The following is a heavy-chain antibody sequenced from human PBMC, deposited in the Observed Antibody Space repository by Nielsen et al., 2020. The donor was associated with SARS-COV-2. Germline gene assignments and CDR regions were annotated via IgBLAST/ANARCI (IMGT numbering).Heavy chain of an antibody. D-gene: IGHD2-15*01. V-gene: IGHV3-21*01. CDR1: GFTFSSYS. Sequence: GESLKISCAASGFTFSSYSMNWVRQAPGKGLEWVSSISSSSSYIYYADSVKGRFTISRDNAKNSLYLQMNSLRAEDTAVYYCARDGGSQGFIPLDYWGQGTLVTVSS. CDR2: ISSSSSYI. J-gene: IGHJ4*02. CDR3: ARDGGSQGFIPLDY.